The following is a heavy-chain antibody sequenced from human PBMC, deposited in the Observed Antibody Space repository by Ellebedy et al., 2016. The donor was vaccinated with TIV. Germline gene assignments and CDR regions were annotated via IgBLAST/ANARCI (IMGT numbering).Heavy chain of an antibody. J-gene: IGHJ4*02. CDR2: INHSGST. D-gene: IGHD4-17*01. CDR3: AGDYGAYFDY. V-gene: IGHV4-34*01. CDR1: GGSFSGYY. Sequence: MPSETLSLTCAVYGGSFSGYYWNWIRQPPGKGLEWIGEINHSGSTNYNPSLKRRVTISVDMSKNQFSLRLSSVTAADTAVYYCAGDYGAYFDYWGQGTLVTVSS.